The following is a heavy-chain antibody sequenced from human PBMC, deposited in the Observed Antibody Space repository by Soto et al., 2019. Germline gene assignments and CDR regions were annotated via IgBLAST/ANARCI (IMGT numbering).Heavy chain of an antibody. CDR3: ARDTVRWDYYYGMDV. CDR2: IDPSDSYT. J-gene: IGHJ6*02. D-gene: IGHD3-16*01. V-gene: IGHV5-10-1*01. CDR1: GYSFTSYW. Sequence: GESLKISCKGSGYSFTSYWISWVRQMPGKGLEWMGRIDPSDSYTNYSPSFQGHVTISADKSISTAYLQWSSLKASDTAMYYCARDTVRWDYYYGMDVWGQGTKVTVSS.